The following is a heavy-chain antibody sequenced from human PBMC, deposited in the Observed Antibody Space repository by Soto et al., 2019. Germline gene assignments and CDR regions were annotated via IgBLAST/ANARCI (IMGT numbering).Heavy chain of an antibody. CDR1: GYTFTSYG. J-gene: IGHJ6*02. CDR2: ISAYNGNT. CDR3: ARVITGTTFYYYYGMDV. V-gene: IGHV1-18*01. Sequence: QVQLVQSGAEVKKPGASVKVSCKASGYTFTSYGISWVRQAPGQGLEWMGWISAYNGNTNYAQKLQGRVTMTTDTSTSTAYMELRSLRSDDTAVYYCARVITGTTFYYYYGMDVWDQGTTVTVSS. D-gene: IGHD1-7*01.